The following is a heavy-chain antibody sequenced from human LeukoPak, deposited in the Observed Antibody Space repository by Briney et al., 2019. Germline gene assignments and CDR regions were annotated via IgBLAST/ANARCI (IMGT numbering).Heavy chain of an antibody. Sequence: VSSISSSSSYIYYADSVKGRFTISRDNAKNSLYLQMNSLRAEDTAVYYCASVRYSSSPLKYWGQGTLVTVSS. J-gene: IGHJ4*02. V-gene: IGHV3-21*01. CDR2: ISSSSSYI. CDR3: ASVRYSSSPLKY. D-gene: IGHD6-19*01.